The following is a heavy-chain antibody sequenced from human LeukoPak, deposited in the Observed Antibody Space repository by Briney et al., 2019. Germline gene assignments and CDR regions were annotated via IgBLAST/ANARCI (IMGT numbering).Heavy chain of an antibody. J-gene: IGHJ4*02. CDR2: FDPEDGET. CDR1: GYTLTELS. V-gene: IGHV1-24*01. D-gene: IGHD3-22*01. Sequence: GASVKASCKVSGYTLTELSMHWVRQAPGKGLEWMGGFDPEDGETIYAQKFQGRVTMTEDTSTDTAYMELSSLRSEDTAVYYCATMTRDYYDSSGYYYRENYYFDYWGQGTLVTVSS. CDR3: ATMTRDYYDSSGYYYRENYYFDY.